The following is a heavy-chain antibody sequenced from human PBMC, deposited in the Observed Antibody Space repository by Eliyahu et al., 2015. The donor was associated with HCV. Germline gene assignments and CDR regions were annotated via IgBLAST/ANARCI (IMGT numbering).Heavy chain of an antibody. CDR1: XXSFSTRFYX. D-gene: IGHD2-8*01. CDR3: ARQTTGPGQWSWDN. J-gene: IGHJ4*02. Sequence: QLLLQELGPGLVKTSETLSLTCTVSXXSFSTRFYXWAWIRQSPGKGLEWLGTSHXSGTTFYSPSLRSRLTXSVDTSKDHLSLKLDSVTAADAAVXYCARQTTGPGQWSWDNWGQGTLVTVSS. V-gene: IGHV4-39*01. CDR2: SHXSGTT.